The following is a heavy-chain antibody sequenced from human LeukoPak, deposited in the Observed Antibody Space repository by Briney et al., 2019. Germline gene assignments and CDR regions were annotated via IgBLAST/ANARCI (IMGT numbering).Heavy chain of an antibody. Sequence: PGGSLRLSCAVSGLTFSSYSMNWVRRAPGKGLEWVSSISSSSSYIYYADSVKGRFTISRDDAKDSLYLQMNSLRAEDTAVYYCARDAWVAFDIWGQGTMVTVSS. J-gene: IGHJ3*02. CDR2: ISSSSSYI. CDR3: ARDAWVAFDI. CDR1: GLTFSSYS. D-gene: IGHD1-26*01. V-gene: IGHV3-21*01.